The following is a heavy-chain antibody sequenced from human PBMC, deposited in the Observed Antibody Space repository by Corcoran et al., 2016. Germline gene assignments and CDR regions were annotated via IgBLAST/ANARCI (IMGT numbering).Heavy chain of an antibody. CDR1: GFIFSSYG. Sequence: QVQLVESGGGVVQPGKSLRLSCVAYGFIFSSYGMHWVRQAPGKGLEWVAVISYDSSDKYYADSVKGRFTISRDNSKNTLYLQMNSLSTEDTALYYCARRPGIMTMGIDYGGQGTLVTVSS. CDR2: ISYDSSDK. CDR3: ARRPGIMTMGIDY. J-gene: IGHJ4*02. V-gene: IGHV3-30*03. D-gene: IGHD3-10*01.